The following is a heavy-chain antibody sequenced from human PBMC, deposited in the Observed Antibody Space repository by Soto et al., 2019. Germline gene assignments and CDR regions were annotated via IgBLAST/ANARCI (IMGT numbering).Heavy chain of an antibody. J-gene: IGHJ5*02. CDR2: IYYSGST. V-gene: IGHV4-31*03. CDR1: VGSISSGGYY. Sequence: SETLSLTCTVSVGSISSGGYYWSWIRQHPGKGLEWIGYIYYSGSTYYNPSLKSRVTISVDTSKNQFSLKLSSVTAADTAVYYCARIPYTIFGPAPHNWFDPWGQGTLVTVSS. CDR3: ARIPYTIFGPAPHNWFDP. D-gene: IGHD3-3*01.